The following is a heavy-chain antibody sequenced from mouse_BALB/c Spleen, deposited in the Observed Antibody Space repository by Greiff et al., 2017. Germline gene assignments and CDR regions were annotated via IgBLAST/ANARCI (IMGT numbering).Heavy chain of an antibody. Sequence: EVKVEESGGGLVKPGGSLKLSCAASGFTFSSYAMSWVRQTPEKRLEWVASISSGGSTYYPDSVKGRFTISRDNARNILYLQMSSLRSEDTAMYYCARVGLTTVVAKRYFDVWGAGTTVTVSS. V-gene: IGHV5-6-5*01. D-gene: IGHD1-1*01. CDR3: ARVGLTTVVAKRYFDV. CDR1: GFTFSSYA. J-gene: IGHJ1*01. CDR2: ISSGGST.